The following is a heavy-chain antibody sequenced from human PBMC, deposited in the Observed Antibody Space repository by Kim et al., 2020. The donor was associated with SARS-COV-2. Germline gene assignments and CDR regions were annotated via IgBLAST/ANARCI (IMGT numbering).Heavy chain of an antibody. V-gene: IGHV3-48*03. D-gene: IGHD2-2*01. Sequence: GGSLRLSCVASGFTFSSYEMNWVRQAPGKGLEWVSYINSVSSIYYADSVKGRFTISRDNAKNSLYLQMNSLKVEDTAVYYCARDPGRSVPSPGWFDSWGQGALVTVSS. CDR1: GFTFSSYE. J-gene: IGHJ5*01. CDR2: INSVSSI. CDR3: ARDPGRSVPSPGWFDS.